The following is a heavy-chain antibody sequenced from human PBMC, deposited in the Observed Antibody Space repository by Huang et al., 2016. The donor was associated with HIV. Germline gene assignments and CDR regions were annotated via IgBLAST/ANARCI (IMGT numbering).Heavy chain of an antibody. Sequence: QVQLVQSASELKKPGASVKISCKASGYSFTMYAMTWVRQAPGQGLGWMGWINPISHDPPYSRDFTGRFVFSLDTSVSTAVLQISNLKAEDSGVYYCARVSNIFGGDYYYLDVWGRGTAVTVSS. CDR1: GYSFTMYA. D-gene: IGHD3-3*02. V-gene: IGHV7-4-1*02. J-gene: IGHJ6*03. CDR2: INPISHDP. CDR3: ARVSNIFGGDYYYLDV.